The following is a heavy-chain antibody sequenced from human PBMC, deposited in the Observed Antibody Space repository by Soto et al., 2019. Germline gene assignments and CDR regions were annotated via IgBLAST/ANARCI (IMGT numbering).Heavy chain of an antibody. CDR2: INHSGST. Sequence: QVQLQQWGAGLLKPSETLSLTCAVYGGSFSGYYWSWIRQPPGKGLEWIGEINHSGSTNYNPSLKSRVTISVDTSKNQFSLKLSSVTAADTAVYYCARLGKLGYCTNGVCRAPYYYYGMDVWGQGTTVTVSS. D-gene: IGHD2-8*01. CDR1: GGSFSGYY. J-gene: IGHJ6*02. CDR3: ARLGKLGYCTNGVCRAPYYYYGMDV. V-gene: IGHV4-34*01.